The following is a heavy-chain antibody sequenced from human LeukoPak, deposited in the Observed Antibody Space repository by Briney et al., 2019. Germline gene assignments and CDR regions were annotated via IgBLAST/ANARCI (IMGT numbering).Heavy chain of an antibody. CDR3: AKDMGIAVAGGAFDI. D-gene: IGHD6-19*01. Sequence: GGSLRLSCAASGFGLDGYTMHWVRQFPGEGLEWVSLINWNGDETYYSDSVKGRFTISRDNSKNSLYLQMNSLRAEDTALYYCAKDMGIAVAGGAFDIWGQGTMVTVSP. CDR1: GFGLDGYT. CDR2: INWNGDET. V-gene: IGHV3-43*01. J-gene: IGHJ3*02.